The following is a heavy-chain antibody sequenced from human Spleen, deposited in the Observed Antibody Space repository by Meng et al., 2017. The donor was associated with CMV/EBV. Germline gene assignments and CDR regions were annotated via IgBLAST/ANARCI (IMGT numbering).Heavy chain of an antibody. Sequence: GESLKISCAASGFTFTYYWMTWVRQAPGKGLEWVANIKQDGNDKYYVDSVKGRFTISRDNAKNSLYLQMNSLRAEDTAVYYCARVGKYYYYGMDVWGQGTTVTVSS. CDR3: ARVGKYYYYGMDV. CDR2: IKQDGNDK. V-gene: IGHV3-7*01. CDR1: GFTFTYYW. J-gene: IGHJ6*02.